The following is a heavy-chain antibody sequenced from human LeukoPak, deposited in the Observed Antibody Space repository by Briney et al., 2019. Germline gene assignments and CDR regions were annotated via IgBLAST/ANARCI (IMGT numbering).Heavy chain of an antibody. D-gene: IGHD3-22*01. J-gene: IGHJ3*02. CDR3: ACLTTADAFDI. Sequence: SETLSLTCTVSGGSINSYYWSWIRQPPGKGLEWIGYIYDSGSTNYNPSLKSRVTISVDTSNNQFSLKLSSVTAADTAVYYCACLTTADAFDIWGQGTMVTVSS. CDR2: IYDSGST. CDR1: GGSINSYY. V-gene: IGHV4-59*01.